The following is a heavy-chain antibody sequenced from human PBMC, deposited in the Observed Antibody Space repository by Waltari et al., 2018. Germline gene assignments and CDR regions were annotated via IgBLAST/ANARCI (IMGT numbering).Heavy chain of an antibody. CDR1: GFTFSSYA. CDR2: ISYNGNDK. D-gene: IGHD1-1*01. V-gene: IGHV3-30*18. J-gene: IGHJ4*02. CDR3: AKVPGTSQLYYLDN. Sequence: QVQLVESGGGAVQPGRSLRLSCAAPGFTFSSYALHWVRQAPGKGLEWLAVISYNGNDKYYTDSVKGRFTISRDNSKNTLYLQMNSLRPEDTAVYYCAKVPGTSQLYYLDNWGQGTLVTVSS.